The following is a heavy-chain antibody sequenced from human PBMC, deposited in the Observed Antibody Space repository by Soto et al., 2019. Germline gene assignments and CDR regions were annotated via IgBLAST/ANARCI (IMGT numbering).Heavy chain of an antibody. J-gene: IGHJ6*02. V-gene: IGHV3-30-3*01. CDR2: ISYDGSNK. CDR3: ARDTGPNGYNYYYFGMDV. D-gene: IGHD5-18*01. Sequence: GGSLRLSCAASGFTFSSYAMHWVRQPPGKGLEWVAVISYDGSNKYYANSVKGRFTISRDNSKNTLYLQMNSLRAEDTAVYYCARDTGPNGYNYYYFGMDVWGQGTTVTVSS. CDR1: GFTFSSYA.